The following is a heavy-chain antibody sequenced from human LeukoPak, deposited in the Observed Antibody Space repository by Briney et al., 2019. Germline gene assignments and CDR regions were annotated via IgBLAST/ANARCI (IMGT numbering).Heavy chain of an antibody. J-gene: IGHJ4*02. D-gene: IGHD3-3*01. V-gene: IGHV3-23*01. CDR3: AKGDYDFWSGPGHFDY. Sequence: PGGSLRLSCAASGFTFSSYAMSWVRQAPGKGLEWVSAISGSGGSTYYADSVKGRFTISRDNSKNTLYLQMNSLRAEDTAVYYCAKGDYDFWSGPGHFDYWGQGTLVTVSS. CDR2: ISGSGGST. CDR1: GFTFSSYA.